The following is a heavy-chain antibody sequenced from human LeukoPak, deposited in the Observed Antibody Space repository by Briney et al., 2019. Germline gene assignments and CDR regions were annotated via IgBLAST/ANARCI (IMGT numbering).Heavy chain of an antibody. V-gene: IGHV3-30*02. Sequence: PGGSLRLSCAASGFTLSSYGMHWVRKAPGKGLEWLAFIRYDGIHKYADSVTGRFTISRDNTKNSLYLQMNSLRADDTATYYSAKAGEGFGLGYWGQGTLVTVSS. J-gene: IGHJ4*02. CDR1: GFTLSSYG. CDR2: IRYDGIHK. CDR3: AKAGEGFGLGY. D-gene: IGHD3/OR15-3a*01.